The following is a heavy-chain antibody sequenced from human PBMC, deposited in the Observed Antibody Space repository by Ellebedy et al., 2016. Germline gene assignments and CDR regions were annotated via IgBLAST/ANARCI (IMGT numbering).Heavy chain of an antibody. Sequence: GGSLRLSXAASEFTVSNNYMNWVRQAPGKGLEWVSVIHGDGSTYYADSVKGRFTISRDKSKNTLYLQMNSLTAEDTAVYFCVRGFAVTTLSSYFYGMDVWGQGTTVTVSS. J-gene: IGHJ6*02. CDR2: IHGDGST. V-gene: IGHV3-53*01. D-gene: IGHD4-17*01. CDR3: VRGFAVTTLSSYFYGMDV. CDR1: EFTVSNNY.